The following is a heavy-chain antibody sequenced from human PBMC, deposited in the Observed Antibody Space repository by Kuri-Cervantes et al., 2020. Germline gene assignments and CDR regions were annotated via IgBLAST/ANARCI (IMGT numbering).Heavy chain of an antibody. CDR3: ARTNVDTAMVTYYYFDY. V-gene: IGHV1-46*01. D-gene: IGHD5-18*01. CDR2: INPSGGST. J-gene: IGHJ4*02. CDR1: GYTFTSYY. Sequence: GESLKISCKASGYTFTSYYMHWVRQAPGQGLEWMGIINPSGGSTSYAQKFQGRVTMTRDTSTSTVYMELSSLRSEDTAVYYCARTNVDTAMVTYYYFDYWGQGTLVTVSS.